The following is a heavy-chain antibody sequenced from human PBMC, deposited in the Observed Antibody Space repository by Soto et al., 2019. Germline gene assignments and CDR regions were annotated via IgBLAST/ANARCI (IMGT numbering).Heavy chain of an antibody. Sequence: VQLVESGGGVVQPGRSLRLSGPASGFTFSSYGMHWVRQAPGKGLEWVAVISYDGSNKYYADSVKGRFTISRDNSKNTLYLQMNSLRAEDTAVYYCAKDEGGSSLGYYGMDVWGQGTTVTVSS. CDR2: ISYDGSNK. D-gene: IGHD6-6*01. V-gene: IGHV3-30*18. CDR1: GFTFSSYG. CDR3: AKDEGGSSLGYYGMDV. J-gene: IGHJ6*02.